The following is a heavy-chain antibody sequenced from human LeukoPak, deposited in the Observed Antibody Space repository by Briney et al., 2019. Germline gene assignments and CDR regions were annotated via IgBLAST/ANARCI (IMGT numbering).Heavy chain of an antibody. Sequence: ASVKVSCKASGYTFTSYGISWVRQAPGQGLEWMGWISAYNGNTNYAQKLQGRVTMTTDTSTSTAYMELRSLRSDDTAVYYCARVSQICDFWSALFMCHYNGMDVWGQGTAVTVSS. CDR2: ISAYNGNT. CDR3: ARVSQICDFWSALFMCHYNGMDV. J-gene: IGHJ6*02. D-gene: IGHD3-3*01. CDR1: GYTFTSYG. V-gene: IGHV1-18*01.